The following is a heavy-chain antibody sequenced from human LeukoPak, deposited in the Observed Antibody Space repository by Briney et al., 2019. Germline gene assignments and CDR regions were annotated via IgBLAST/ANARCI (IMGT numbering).Heavy chain of an antibody. V-gene: IGHV3-30*02. Sequence: GGSLRLSCAASGFTFSSYAMHWVRQAPGKGLEWLAYIRYDGSSKYYADFVKGRFTISRDYSKNTLYLHMNSLRAEDTAVYYCARDQAGSGHYADYWGQGTLVTVSS. CDR3: ARDQAGSGHYADY. CDR2: IRYDGSSK. D-gene: IGHD3-10*01. CDR1: GFTFSSYA. J-gene: IGHJ4*02.